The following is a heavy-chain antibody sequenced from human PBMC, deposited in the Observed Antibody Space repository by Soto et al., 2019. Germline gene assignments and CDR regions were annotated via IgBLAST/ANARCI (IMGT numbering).Heavy chain of an antibody. CDR3: ARGVYSSSWAYYYYGMDV. V-gene: IGHV3-30-3*01. D-gene: IGHD6-13*01. CDR2: ISYDGSNK. CDR1: GFTFSSYA. Sequence: GGSLRLSCAASGFTFSSYAMHWVRQAPGKGLEWVAVISYDGSNKYYADSVKGRFTISRDNSKNTLYLQMNSLRAEDTAVYYCARGVYSSSWAYYYYGMDVWGQGTTVTVSS. J-gene: IGHJ6*02.